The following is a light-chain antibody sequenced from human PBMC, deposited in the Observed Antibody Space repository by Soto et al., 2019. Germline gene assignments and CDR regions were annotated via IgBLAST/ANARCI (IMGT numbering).Light chain of an antibody. CDR2: EVT. CDR1: NDDVGGYHY. CDR3: SSYAGSNIYV. V-gene: IGLV2-8*01. Sequence: QSVLTQPPSASGSPGQSVTISCTGTNDDVGGYHYVSWYQHHPGKAPKLMIYEVTKRPSGVPDRFSGSKSGYTASLAVSGLQAEDEADYYCSSYAGSNIYVFGTGTKLTVL. J-gene: IGLJ1*01.